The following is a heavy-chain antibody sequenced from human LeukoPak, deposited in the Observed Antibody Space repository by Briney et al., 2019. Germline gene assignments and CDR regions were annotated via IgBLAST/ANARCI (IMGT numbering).Heavy chain of an antibody. CDR1: GFTFSYYT. J-gene: IGHJ5*02. CDR3: ARDDVAWNDVHWFDP. D-gene: IGHD1-1*01. V-gene: IGHV3-21*01. CDR2: ISSTCSSI. Sequence: PGGSLRLSCAASGFTFSYYTMSWVRQAPGKGLEWVSSISSTCSSIYYADSVKGRFTISRDNAKNSLYLQMSSLRVEDTAVYYCARDDVAWNDVHWFDPWGQGTLVTVSS.